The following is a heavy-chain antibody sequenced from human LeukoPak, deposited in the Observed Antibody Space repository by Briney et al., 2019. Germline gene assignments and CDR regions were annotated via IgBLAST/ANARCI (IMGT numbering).Heavy chain of an antibody. CDR2: IIPILGIA. CDR3: ARDRGGATRITMIVVVLSAFDI. V-gene: IGHV1-69*04. Sequence: SVKVSCKASGGTFSSYAISWVRQAPGQGLEWMGRIIPILGIANYAQKFQGRVTITADKSTSTANMELSSLRSEDTAVYYCARDRGGATRITMIVVVLSAFDIWGQGTMVTVSS. D-gene: IGHD3-22*01. J-gene: IGHJ3*02. CDR1: GGTFSSYA.